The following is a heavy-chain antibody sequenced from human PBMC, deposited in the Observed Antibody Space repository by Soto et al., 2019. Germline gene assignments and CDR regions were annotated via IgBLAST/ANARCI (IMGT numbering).Heavy chain of an antibody. J-gene: IGHJ1*01. Sequence: SLTCAVSGGSISRGGYSWSWIRQPPGKGLEWIGYIYHSGSTYYNPSLKSRVTISVDRSKNQFSLKLSSVTAADTAVYYCARGSDYYDSSGYYYGSQYFQHWGQGTLVTVSS. CDR2: IYHSGST. D-gene: IGHD3-22*01. CDR1: GGSISRGGYS. V-gene: IGHV4-30-2*01. CDR3: ARGSDYYDSSGYYYGSQYFQH.